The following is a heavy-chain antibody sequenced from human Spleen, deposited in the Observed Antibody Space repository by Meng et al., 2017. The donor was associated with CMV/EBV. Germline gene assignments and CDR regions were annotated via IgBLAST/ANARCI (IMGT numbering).Heavy chain of an antibody. Sequence: SCKASCYSFSCLAISWLRQAPGRGLEWMGWINHYNGNTNYAQKLQGRVTMTTDTSTSTAYMELRSLRSDDTAVYYCARGGYYTYVDYWGQGTLVTVSS. D-gene: IGHD1-26*01. J-gene: IGHJ4*02. CDR3: ARGGYYTYVDY. V-gene: IGHV1-18*01. CDR1: CYSFSCLA. CDR2: INHYNGNT.